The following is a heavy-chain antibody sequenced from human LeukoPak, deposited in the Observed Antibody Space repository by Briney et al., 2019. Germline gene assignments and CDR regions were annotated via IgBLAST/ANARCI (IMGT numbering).Heavy chain of an antibody. CDR3: AREGTIISSFDY. J-gene: IGHJ4*02. Sequence: GGSLRLSCAASRFTFSSYSMNWVRQAPGKGLEWVSAISSRSCYKYYADSVKGRFTVSRDNAKNSLYLEMNSLRVDDKAVYYCAREGTIISSFDYWGQGTLVTVSS. CDR1: RFTFSSYS. D-gene: IGHD1-7*01. V-gene: IGHV3-21*06. CDR2: ISSRSCYK.